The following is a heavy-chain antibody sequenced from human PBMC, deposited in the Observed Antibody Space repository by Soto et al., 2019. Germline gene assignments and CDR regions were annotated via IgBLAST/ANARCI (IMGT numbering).Heavy chain of an antibody. CDR2: IKSKTDGGTT. Sequence: EGSLRLSCAASGFTFSNAWMSWVRQAPGKGLEWVGRIKSKTDGGTTDYAAPVKGRFTISRDDSKNTLYLQMNSLKTEDTAVYYCTTAILGYCSSTSCYFPYYYYGMDVWGQGTTVTVSS. CDR3: TTAILGYCSSTSCYFPYYYYGMDV. CDR1: GFTFSNAW. D-gene: IGHD2-2*01. V-gene: IGHV3-15*01. J-gene: IGHJ6*02.